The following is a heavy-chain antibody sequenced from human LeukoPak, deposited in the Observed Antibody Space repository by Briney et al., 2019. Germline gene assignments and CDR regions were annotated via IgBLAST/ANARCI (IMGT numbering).Heavy chain of an antibody. D-gene: IGHD2-2*02. CDR3: ARDRCSSTSCYSSGVDY. J-gene: IGHJ4*02. CDR1: GYTFTSYG. Sequence: ASVKVSCKASGYTFTSYGISWVRQAPGQGLEWMGWISAYNGNTNYAQKLQGRVAMTTDTSTSTAYMELRSLSSDDTAVYYCARDRCSSTSCYSSGVDYWGQGTLVTVSS. CDR2: ISAYNGNT. V-gene: IGHV1-18*01.